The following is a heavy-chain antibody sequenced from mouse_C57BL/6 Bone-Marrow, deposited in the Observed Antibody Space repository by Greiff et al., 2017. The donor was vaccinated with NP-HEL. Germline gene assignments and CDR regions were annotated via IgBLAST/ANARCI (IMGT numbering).Heavy chain of an antibody. V-gene: IGHV5-4*01. J-gene: IGHJ3*01. CDR2: ISDGGSYT. Sequence: EVMLVESGGGLVKPGGSLKLSCAASGFTFSSYAMSWVRQTPEKRLEWVATISDGGSYTYYPANVKGRFTISRDNAKNNLYLQMSHLKSEDTAMYYCARDRGYYSNYAAYGGRGTRVTVTA. D-gene: IGHD2-5*01. CDR3: ARDRGYYSNYAAY. CDR1: GFTFSSYA.